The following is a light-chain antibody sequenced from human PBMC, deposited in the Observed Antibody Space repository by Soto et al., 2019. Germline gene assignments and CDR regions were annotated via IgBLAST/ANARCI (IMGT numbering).Light chain of an antibody. J-gene: IGKJ1*01. V-gene: IGKV3-15*01. CDR3: QQYDNWPRT. Sequence: ETVMTQSPATLLVSQGERATLSCRASQSIDNNLAWYHQKPGRAPRLLIYGASTRATGIPGRFSGSGSGTEFTLTISSLQSEDIAVYYRQQYDNWPRTFGQGTKVEIK. CDR2: GAS. CDR1: QSIDNN.